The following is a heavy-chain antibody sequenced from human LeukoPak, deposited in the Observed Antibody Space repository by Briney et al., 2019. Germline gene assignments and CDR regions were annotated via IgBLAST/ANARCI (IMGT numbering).Heavy chain of an antibody. D-gene: IGHD3-22*01. CDR3: TTQYYYDSSGYYFDY. J-gene: IGHJ4*02. V-gene: IGHV3-15*01. Sequence: GRSLRLSCAASGFTFSNAWMSWVRQAPGKGLEWVGRIKSKTDGGTTDYAAPVKGRFTISRDDSKNTLYLQMNSLKTEDTAVYYCTTQYYYDSSGYYFDYWGQGTLVTVSS. CDR1: GFTFSNAW. CDR2: IKSKTDGGTT.